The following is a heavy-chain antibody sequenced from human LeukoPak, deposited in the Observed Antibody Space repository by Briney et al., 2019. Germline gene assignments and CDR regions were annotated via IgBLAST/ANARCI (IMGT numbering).Heavy chain of an antibody. CDR2: ISAYNGNT. Sequence: ASVKVSCKASGYTFTSHGISWVRQAPGQGLEWMGWISAYNGNTNYAQKLQGRVTMTTDTSTSTAYMELRSLRSDDTAVYYCARDNWSGSYSGGKWFDPWGQGTLVTVSS. D-gene: IGHD1-26*01. CDR1: GYTFTSHG. CDR3: ARDNWSGSYSGGKWFDP. V-gene: IGHV1-18*01. J-gene: IGHJ5*02.